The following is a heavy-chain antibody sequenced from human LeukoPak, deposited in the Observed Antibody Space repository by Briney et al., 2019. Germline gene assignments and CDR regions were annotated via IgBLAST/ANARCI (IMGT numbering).Heavy chain of an antibody. CDR3: ARGWAAAGTSDY. D-gene: IGHD6-13*01. CDR1: GFTFSSYS. CDR2: ISSCSYI. Sequence: GGSLRLSCAASGFTFSSYSMNWVRQAPGKGLEWVSSISSCSYIYYADSVKGRFTISRDNAKNSLYLQMNSLRAEDTAVYYCARGWAAAGTSDYWGQGTLVTVSS. V-gene: IGHV3-21*01. J-gene: IGHJ4*02.